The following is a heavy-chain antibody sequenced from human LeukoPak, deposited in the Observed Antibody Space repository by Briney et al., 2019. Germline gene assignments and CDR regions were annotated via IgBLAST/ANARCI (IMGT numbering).Heavy chain of an antibody. CDR1: GFTFSSYG. V-gene: IGHV3-30*19. D-gene: IGHD5-24*01. CDR3: APLGMATFDY. Sequence: GESLRLSCAASGFTFSSYGMHWVRQAPGKGLEWVAVISYDGSNKYYADSVKGRFTISRDNSKNTLYLQMNSLRAEDTAVYYCAPLGMATFDYWGQGTLVTVSS. CDR2: ISYDGSNK. J-gene: IGHJ4*02.